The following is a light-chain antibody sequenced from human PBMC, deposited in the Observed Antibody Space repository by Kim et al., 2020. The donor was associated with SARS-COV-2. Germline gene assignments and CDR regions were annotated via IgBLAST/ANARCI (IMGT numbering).Light chain of an antibody. CDR1: KLGDKY. CDR2: QDS. Sequence: SSELTQPPSVSVSPGQTASITCSGDKLGDKYACWYQQKPGQSPVLVIYQDSKRPSGIPERFPGSNSGNTTTLTISGTQAMDEADYYCQAWASSLRVFGGG. J-gene: IGLJ3*02. V-gene: IGLV3-1*01. CDR3: QAWASSLRV.